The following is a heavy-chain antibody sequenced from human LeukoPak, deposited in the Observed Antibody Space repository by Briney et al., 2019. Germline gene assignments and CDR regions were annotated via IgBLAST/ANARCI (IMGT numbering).Heavy chain of an antibody. CDR2: INSDGSST. V-gene: IGHV3-74*01. J-gene: IGHJ5*02. D-gene: IGHD2-2*01. Sequence: PGGSLRLSCAASGFTFSSYWMHWVRQAPGKGLVWVSRINSDGSSTSYADSVKGRFTISRDNAKNSLYLQMNSLRAEDTAVYYCARELGPDCSSTSCHGRGTLDPWGQGTLVTVSS. CDR1: GFTFSSYW. CDR3: ARELGPDCSSTSCHGRGTLDP.